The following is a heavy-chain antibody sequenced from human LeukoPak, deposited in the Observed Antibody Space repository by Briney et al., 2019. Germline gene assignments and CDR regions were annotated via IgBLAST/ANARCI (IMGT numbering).Heavy chain of an antibody. J-gene: IGHJ6*02. CDR3: ASYAWYSSSWYPGMDV. CDR1: GFTFSSYA. Sequence: GRSLRLSCAASGFTFSSYAMHWVRQAPGKGLEWVAVISYDGSNKYYADSVKGRFTISRDNSKNTLYLQMNSLRAEDTAVYYCASYAWYSSSWYPGMDVWGQGTTVTVSS. CDR2: ISYDGSNK. V-gene: IGHV3-30*04. D-gene: IGHD6-13*01.